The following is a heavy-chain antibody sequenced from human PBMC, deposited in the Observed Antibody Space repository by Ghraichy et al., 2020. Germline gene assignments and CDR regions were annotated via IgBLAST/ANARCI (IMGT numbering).Heavy chain of an antibody. J-gene: IGHJ6*02. D-gene: IGHD5-18*01. Sequence: SETLSLTCTVSGGSISSGGYYWSWIRQHPGKGLEWIGYIYYSGSTYYNPSLKSRVTISVDTSKNQFSLKLSSVTAADTAVYYCARDLGYRYSYGWKSYYYYGMDVWGQGTTVTVSS. CDR3: ARDLGYRYSYGWKSYYYYGMDV. CDR2: IYYSGST. CDR1: GGSISSGGYY. V-gene: IGHV4-31*03.